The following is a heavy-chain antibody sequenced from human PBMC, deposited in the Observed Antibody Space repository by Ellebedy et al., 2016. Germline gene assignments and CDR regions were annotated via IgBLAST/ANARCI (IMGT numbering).Heavy chain of an antibody. D-gene: IGHD1-26*01. V-gene: IGHV3-23*01. CDR3: ANWGWELPEPL. CDR2: ISGSGGST. Sequence: GESLKISXAASGFTFSDYYMSWVRQAPGKGLEWVSAISGSGGSTYYADSVKGRFTISRDNSKNTLYLQMNSLRAEDTAVYYCANWGWELPEPLWGQGTMVTVSS. J-gene: IGHJ3*01. CDR1: GFTFSDYY.